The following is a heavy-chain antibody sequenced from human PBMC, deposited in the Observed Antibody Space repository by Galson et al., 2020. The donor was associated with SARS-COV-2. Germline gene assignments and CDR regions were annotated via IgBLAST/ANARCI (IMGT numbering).Heavy chain of an antibody. J-gene: IGHJ3*02. D-gene: IGHD6-19*01. CDR3: TRDVAGGASDI. Sequence: GGSLRLSCAASGFTFTHYAMHWVRQAPGEGLEWLTVISHDGQIPVYADSVKGRFTISRDNSGNMVFLQIVSLRPDDTALYYCTRDVAGGASDIWGQGTMVTVSS. V-gene: IGHV3-30*04. CDR2: ISHDGQIP. CDR1: GFTFTHYA.